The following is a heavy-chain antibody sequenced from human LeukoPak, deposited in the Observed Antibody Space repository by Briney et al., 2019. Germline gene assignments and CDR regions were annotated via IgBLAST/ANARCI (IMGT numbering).Heavy chain of an antibody. J-gene: IGHJ4*02. V-gene: IGHV3-23*01. CDR3: AKGADDYIEMGYFNY. CDR1: GFSLSNSA. D-gene: IGHD5-12*01. Sequence: SGGSLRLSCAASGFSLSNSAMSWVRQAPGKGLEWVSLIIASSGSTFYADSVKGRFTISRDNSKNTLYLQMNSLRAEDTAVYYCAKGADDYIEMGYFNYWGQGTLVTVSS. CDR2: IIASSGST.